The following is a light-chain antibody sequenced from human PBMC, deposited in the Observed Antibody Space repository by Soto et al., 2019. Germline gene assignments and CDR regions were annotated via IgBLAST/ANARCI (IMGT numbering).Light chain of an antibody. CDR1: SSDVGGYDY. CDR3: QSHDTSVSGSV. Sequence: QSALTQPPSASGSPGRSVTISCTGTSSDVGGYDYVSWFQQHPGKAPKLIIYEVTKRPSGVPDRFSASKSGNTASLTVSGLQAEDEADYYCQSHDTSVSGSVFGTGTKLTVL. V-gene: IGLV2-8*01. CDR2: EVT. J-gene: IGLJ1*01.